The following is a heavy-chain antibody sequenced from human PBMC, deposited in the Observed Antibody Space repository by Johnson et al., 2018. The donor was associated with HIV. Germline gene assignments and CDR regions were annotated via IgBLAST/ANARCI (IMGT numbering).Heavy chain of an antibody. CDR2: IYSGGST. Sequence: MLLVESGGGLVQPGGSLRLSCAASGFTVSSNYMSWVRQAPGKGLEWVPVIYSGGSTYYADSVKGRFTISRANSKNTLYLQMNSLRPEDTAVYYCARDRPSGWPDAFDIWGQGTMVTVSS. CDR3: ARDRPSGWPDAFDI. CDR1: GFTVSSNY. V-gene: IGHV3-66*02. D-gene: IGHD6-19*01. J-gene: IGHJ3*02.